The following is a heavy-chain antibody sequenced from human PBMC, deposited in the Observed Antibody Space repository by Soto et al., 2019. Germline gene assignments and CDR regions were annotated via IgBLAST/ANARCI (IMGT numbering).Heavy chain of an antibody. CDR2: ISGSGGST. CDR1: GFTFSSYA. J-gene: IGHJ6*02. D-gene: IGHD4-17*01. V-gene: IGHV3-23*01. CDR3: AKLATQDYGDYFPNSYYYYGLDV. Sequence: EVQLLESGGGLVQPGGSLRLSCAASGFTFSSYAMSWVRQAPGKGLEWVSAISGSGGSTYYADSVKGRFTISRDNSKNTLYLPMNRLRAEDTAVYYCAKLATQDYGDYFPNSYYYYGLDVWGQGTTVTVSS.